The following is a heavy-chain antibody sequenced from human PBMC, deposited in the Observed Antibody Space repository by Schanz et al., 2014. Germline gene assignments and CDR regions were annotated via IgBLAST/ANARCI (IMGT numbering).Heavy chain of an antibody. D-gene: IGHD2-21*01. V-gene: IGHV3-21*01. J-gene: IGHJ4*02. CDR3: ARGRSLGWCDY. CDR1: GFTFSRYW. CDR2: ISRSSSSI. Sequence: EVQLVESGGGLVQPGGSLRLCCVASGFTFSRYWMTWVRQAPGKGLEWVSSISRSSSSIYYADSVKGRFTISRDNAKNSLYLQMHSLRAEDTAVYYCARGRSLGWCDYWGQGTLVTVSS.